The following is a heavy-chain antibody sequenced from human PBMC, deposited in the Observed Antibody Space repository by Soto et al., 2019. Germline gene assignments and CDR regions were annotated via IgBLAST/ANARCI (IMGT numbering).Heavy chain of an antibody. CDR1: GFTFSSYA. Sequence: GGSLRLSCAASGFTFSSYAMSWVRQAPGKGLEWVSAISGSGGSTYYADSVKGRFTISRDNSKNTLYLQMNSLRAEDTAVYYCAKDHYYHDSSGYYLFFDYWGQGTLVTVSS. CDR2: ISGSGGST. D-gene: IGHD3-22*01. V-gene: IGHV3-23*01. J-gene: IGHJ4*02. CDR3: AKDHYYHDSSGYYLFFDY.